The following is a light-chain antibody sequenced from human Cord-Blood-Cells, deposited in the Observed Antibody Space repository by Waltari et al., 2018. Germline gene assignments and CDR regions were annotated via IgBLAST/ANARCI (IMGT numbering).Light chain of an antibody. Sequence: SSELTQDPAVSVAVGPTVRITCQGGSVRSYYARWYQQKPGQAPVLFIYGKNNRPSVFPDRFSCSSSGTTASLTITGAQAEDEADYYCTSRDSSGNHWVFGGGTKLTVL. CDR1: SVRSYY. CDR2: GKN. V-gene: IGLV3-19*01. CDR3: TSRDSSGNHWV. J-gene: IGLJ3*02.